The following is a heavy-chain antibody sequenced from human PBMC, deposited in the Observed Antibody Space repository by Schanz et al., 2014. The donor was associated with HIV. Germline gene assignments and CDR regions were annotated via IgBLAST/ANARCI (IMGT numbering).Heavy chain of an antibody. CDR3: ARVKGAVDY. CDR2: ISRSSTYI. V-gene: IGHV3-21*04. J-gene: IGHJ4*02. Sequence: EVQLVESGGGLVKPGGSLRLSCAASGFTFSTYNMNWVRQAPGKGLEWVSSISRSSTYISYSDSVKGRFTISRDNAKKSLYLQMNSLRAEDTAVYYCARVKGAVDYWGQGTLVTVSS. CDR1: GFTFSTYN.